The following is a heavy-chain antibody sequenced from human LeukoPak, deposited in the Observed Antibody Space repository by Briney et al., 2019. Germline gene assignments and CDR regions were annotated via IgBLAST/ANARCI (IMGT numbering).Heavy chain of an antibody. CDR1: GYTFTSYG. J-gene: IGHJ4*02. D-gene: IGHD3-10*02. CDR2: ISAYNGNT. Sequence: GASVKVSCKASGYTFTSYGISWVRQAPGQGLEWMGWISAYNGNTNYAQKLRGRVTMTTDTSTSTAYMELRSLRSDDTAVYYCARAAVRGAPFLGADYWGQGTLVTVSS. CDR3: ARAAVRGAPFLGADY. V-gene: IGHV1-18*01.